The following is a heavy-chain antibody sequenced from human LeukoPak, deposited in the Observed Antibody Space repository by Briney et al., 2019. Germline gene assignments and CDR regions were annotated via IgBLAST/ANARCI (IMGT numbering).Heavy chain of an antibody. CDR1: GLTVSSNY. V-gene: IGHV3-53*01. D-gene: IGHD3-10*01. CDR2: IYSGGST. Sequence: GGSLRLSCAASGLTVSSNYMNWVRQAPGKGLEWVSVIYSGGSTYYADSVKGRFTISRDNSKNTLYLQMNSLRAEDTAVYYCASWGHYGSGSSFDYWGQGTLVTVSS. J-gene: IGHJ4*02. CDR3: ASWGHYGSGSSFDY.